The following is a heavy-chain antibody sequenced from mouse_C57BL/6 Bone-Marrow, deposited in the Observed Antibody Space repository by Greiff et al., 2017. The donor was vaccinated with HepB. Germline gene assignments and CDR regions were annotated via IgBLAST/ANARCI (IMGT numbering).Heavy chain of an antibody. CDR2: IWRGGST. V-gene: IGHV2-5*01. J-gene: IGHJ2*01. CDR1: GFSLTSYG. Sequence: VQLVESGPGLVQPSQSLSITCTVSGFSLTSYGVHWVRQSPGKGLEWLGVIWRGGSTDYNAAFMSRLSITTDNSKSQVCFKMNSLQADDTAIYYCARALTTVNSFDYWGQGTTLTVSS. CDR3: ARALTTVNSFDY. D-gene: IGHD1-1*01.